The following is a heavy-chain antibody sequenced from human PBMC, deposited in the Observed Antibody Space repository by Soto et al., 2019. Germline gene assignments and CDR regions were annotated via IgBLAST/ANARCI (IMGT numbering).Heavy chain of an antibody. D-gene: IGHD2-2*01. V-gene: IGHV3-21*01. J-gene: IGHJ3*02. CDR1: GFTFSSYS. Sequence: HWGSLRLSCAASGFTFSSYSMNWVRQAPGKGLEWVSSISSSSSYIYYADSVKGRFTISRDNAKNSLYLQMNSLRAEDTAVYYCARAPIVVLPAATLFGAFDIWGQGTMVTVSS. CDR2: ISSSSSYI. CDR3: ARAPIVVLPAATLFGAFDI.